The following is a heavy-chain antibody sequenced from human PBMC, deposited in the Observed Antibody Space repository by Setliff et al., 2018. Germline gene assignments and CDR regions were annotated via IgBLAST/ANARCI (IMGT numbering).Heavy chain of an antibody. CDR2: IYYSGST. J-gene: IGHJ4*02. CDR3: ARTLYDYDILTGPGYYFDY. CDR1: GGSISSSSYY. Sequence: SETLSLTCTVSGGSISSSSYYWGWIRQPPGKGLEWIGSIYYSGSTYYNPSLKSRVTISVDTSKNQFSLKLSSVTAADTAVYYCARTLYDYDILTGPGYYFDYWGQGTLVTVSS. V-gene: IGHV4-39*07. D-gene: IGHD3-9*01.